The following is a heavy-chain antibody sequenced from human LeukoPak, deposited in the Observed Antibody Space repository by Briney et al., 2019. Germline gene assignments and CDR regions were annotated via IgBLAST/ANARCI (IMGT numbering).Heavy chain of an antibody. CDR2: INHSGST. D-gene: IGHD4-17*01. Sequence: SETLSLTCAVYGGSFSGYYWSWIRQPPGKGLEWIGEINHSGSTNYNPSLKSRVTISVDTSKNQFSLKLSSVTAADTAVYYCARDLETTDYGDEPPRYYYYGMDVWGQGTTVTVSS. V-gene: IGHV4-34*01. J-gene: IGHJ6*02. CDR3: ARDLETTDYGDEPPRYYYYGMDV. CDR1: GGSFSGYY.